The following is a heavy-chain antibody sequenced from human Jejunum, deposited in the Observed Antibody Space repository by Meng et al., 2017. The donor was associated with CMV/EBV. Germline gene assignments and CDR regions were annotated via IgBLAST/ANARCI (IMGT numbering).Heavy chain of an antibody. J-gene: IGHJ6*02. CDR1: GESVSGNY. Sequence: VDGESVSGNYWSWLRQPPGKGLEWIGEINHGGSTNYNPSLKSRVTISVDASKNQFSLKLSSVTAADTAIYYCARNQLLWYYGMDVWGQGTTVTVSS. CDR3: ARNQLLWYYGMDV. D-gene: IGHD2-2*01. CDR2: INHGGST. V-gene: IGHV4-34*01.